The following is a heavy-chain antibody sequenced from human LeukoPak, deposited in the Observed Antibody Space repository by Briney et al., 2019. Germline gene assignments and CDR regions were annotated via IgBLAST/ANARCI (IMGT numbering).Heavy chain of an antibody. V-gene: IGHV4-59*08. J-gene: IGHJ3*02. CDR2: IYYSGST. Sequence: SETLSLTCSVSGGSISGYYWSWIRQPPGKGLECIGYIYYSGSTNYNPSLESRVTISVDTSKNQFSLKLSSVTAADTAVYYCARLVAPSMRFGDIYAFDIWGQGTTVTVSS. CDR3: ARLVAPSMRFGDIYAFDI. D-gene: IGHD3-10*01. CDR1: GGSISGYY.